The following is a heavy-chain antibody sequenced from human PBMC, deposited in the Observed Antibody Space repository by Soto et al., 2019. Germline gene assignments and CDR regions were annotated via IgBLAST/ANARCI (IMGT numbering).Heavy chain of an antibody. J-gene: IGHJ4*02. CDR2: ILYDGSNK. CDR3: ARDIRKGRYFDY. Sequence: QVQLVESGGGVVQPGTSLRLSCAASGFTFSTYGMHWVRQAPGKGLEWVALILYDGSNKYYADSVKGRFTISRDNSKNTRYLEMSRLRAEDTAVYYCARDIRKGRYFDYWGQGTVATVSS. CDR1: GFTFSTYG. V-gene: IGHV3-33*01.